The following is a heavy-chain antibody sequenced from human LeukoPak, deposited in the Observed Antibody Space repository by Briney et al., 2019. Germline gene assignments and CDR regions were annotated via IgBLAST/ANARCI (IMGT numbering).Heavy chain of an antibody. CDR2: IYHSGST. CDR1: GGSISSGGYY. V-gene: IGHV4-30-2*01. J-gene: IGHJ6*03. Sequence: SETLSLTCTVSGGSISSGGYYWSWIRQPPGKGLEWIGYIYHSGSTYYNPSLKSRVTISVDRSKNQFSLKLSSVTAADTAVYYCARKLPAAAVYYYYMDVWGKGTTVTVSS. D-gene: IGHD6-13*01. CDR3: ARKLPAAAVYYYYMDV.